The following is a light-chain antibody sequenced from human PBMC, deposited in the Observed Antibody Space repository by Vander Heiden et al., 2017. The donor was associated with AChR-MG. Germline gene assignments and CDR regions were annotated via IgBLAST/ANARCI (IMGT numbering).Light chain of an antibody. J-gene: IGLJ3*02. CDR1: SSDIGSNY. Sequence: QSVLTQPPSASGTPGQRVTVSCSGSSSDIGSNYVYWYQQLPGTAPKLLIYRNNQRPSRVPDRFSGSKSGTSASLAISGLRSEDEADYYCATWDGSLSGWVFGGGTKLTVL. CDR2: RNN. V-gene: IGLV1-47*01. CDR3: ATWDGSLSGWV.